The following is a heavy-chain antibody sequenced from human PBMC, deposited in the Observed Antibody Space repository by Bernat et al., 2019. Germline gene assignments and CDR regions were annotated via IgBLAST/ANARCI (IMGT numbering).Heavy chain of an antibody. D-gene: IGHD4-11*01. Sequence: QLQLQESGPGLVKPSETLSLTCTVSGGSISSGSYYWGWIRQPPGKGLEWIGSIYYSGSTYYNPSLKSRVTISVDTSKNQFSLKLSSVTAADTAVYYCARQGKDYLFDYWGQGTLVTVSS. J-gene: IGHJ4*02. CDR1: GGSISSGSYY. CDR2: IYYSGST. V-gene: IGHV4-39*01. CDR3: ARQGKDYLFDY.